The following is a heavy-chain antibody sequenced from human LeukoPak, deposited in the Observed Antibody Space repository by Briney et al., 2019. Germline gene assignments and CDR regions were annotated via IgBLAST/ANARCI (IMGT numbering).Heavy chain of an antibody. Sequence: SETLSLTCTVSGGSITSSFYWSCIRQSPGKGLEWIGYIYNSGGTKYNPSLKSRLTISVDTSKNQFSLNLSSVTAADTAVYYCARASVLLSADYWGQGTLVTVSS. CDR2: IYNSGGT. D-gene: IGHD3-16*01. CDR1: GGSITSSFY. V-gene: IGHV4-59*01. CDR3: ARASVLLSADY. J-gene: IGHJ4*02.